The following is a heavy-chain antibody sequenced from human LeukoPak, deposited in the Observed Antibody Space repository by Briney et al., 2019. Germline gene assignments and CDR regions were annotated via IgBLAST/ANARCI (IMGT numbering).Heavy chain of an antibody. CDR2: INPSGDTT. Sequence: ASVKVSCKASRFTFTTYFMHWVRQAPGQGLEWMGKINPSGDTTTYAQKFQGRVTMTRDTSTSTVYMELRSLRSEDTAVYYCARGHSSGWYGFDYWGQGTLVTVSS. D-gene: IGHD6-19*01. V-gene: IGHV1-46*01. CDR3: ARGHSSGWYGFDY. CDR1: RFTFTTYF. J-gene: IGHJ4*02.